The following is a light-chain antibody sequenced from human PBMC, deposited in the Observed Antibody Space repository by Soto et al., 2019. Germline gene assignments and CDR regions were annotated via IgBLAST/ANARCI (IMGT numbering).Light chain of an antibody. Sequence: EIVLTQSPGTLSLSPGDRATLSFRASQSVPSNYLAWYQQKPGQAPRLLIYGASSRATGIPDRFSGSGSGTDFTLTISRLEPEDFAVYYCQQRSNWPITFGQGTRLEIK. CDR1: QSVPSNY. V-gene: IGKV3D-20*02. CDR3: QQRSNWPIT. CDR2: GAS. J-gene: IGKJ5*01.